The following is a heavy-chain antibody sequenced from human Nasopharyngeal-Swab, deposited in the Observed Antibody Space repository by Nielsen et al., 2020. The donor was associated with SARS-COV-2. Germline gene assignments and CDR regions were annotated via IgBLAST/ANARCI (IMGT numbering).Heavy chain of an antibody. Sequence: ASVKVSCKASGYTFTGYYMHWVRQAPGQGLEWMGWINPNSGGTNYAQKFQGRVTMTRDTSISTAYMELSRLRSDDTAVYYCARDCYDSSGYYWGHHDAFDIWGQGTMVTVSS. CDR1: GYTFTGYY. CDR3: ARDCYDSSGYYWGHHDAFDI. V-gene: IGHV1-2*02. D-gene: IGHD3-22*01. CDR2: INPNSGGT. J-gene: IGHJ3*02.